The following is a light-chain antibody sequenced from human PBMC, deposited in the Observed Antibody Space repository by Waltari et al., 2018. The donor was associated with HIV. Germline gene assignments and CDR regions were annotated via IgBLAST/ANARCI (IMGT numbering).Light chain of an antibody. Sequence: QSVLTQPPSASGTPGQRVTISCSGSSSNIGSNYVYWFKQLPGTAPKLLIYRNDRRPSGFPGRFSGSKSGTSASLAISGLRSENEADYYCAAWDDSLSGWVFGGGTKLTVL. CDR2: RND. V-gene: IGLV1-47*01. CDR1: SSNIGSNY. J-gene: IGLJ3*02. CDR3: AAWDDSLSGWV.